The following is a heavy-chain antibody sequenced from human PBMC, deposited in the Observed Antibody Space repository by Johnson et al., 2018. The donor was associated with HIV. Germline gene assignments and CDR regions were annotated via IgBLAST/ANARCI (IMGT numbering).Heavy chain of an antibody. CDR2: ISYDGSNK. D-gene: IGHD3-22*01. J-gene: IGHJ3*02. CDR3: ARDNGYYYGSSGSRNAFDI. V-gene: IGHV3-30-3*01. Sequence: HVQLVESGGGVVQPGRSMRLSCAASGFTFTFYAMHWVRQAPGKGLEWVAVISYDGSNKYYADSVKGRFTISRDNSKNTLYLQMNSLRAEDTAVYYCARDNGYYYGSSGSRNAFDIWGQGTMVTVSS. CDR1: GFTFTFYA.